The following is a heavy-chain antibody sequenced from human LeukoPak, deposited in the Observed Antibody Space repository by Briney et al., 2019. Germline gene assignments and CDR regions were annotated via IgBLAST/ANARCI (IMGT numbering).Heavy chain of an antibody. D-gene: IGHD4-17*01. CDR3: ARVQYGDGVYYFDH. CDR2: IYYSGST. Sequence: SETLSLTCTVSGGSISSYYWSWIRQPPGKGLEWIGYIYYSGSTNYNPSLKSRVTISVDTSKNQFSLKLSSVTAADTAVYYCARVQYGDGVYYFDHWGQGTLVTVSS. J-gene: IGHJ4*02. CDR1: GGSISSYY. V-gene: IGHV4-59*01.